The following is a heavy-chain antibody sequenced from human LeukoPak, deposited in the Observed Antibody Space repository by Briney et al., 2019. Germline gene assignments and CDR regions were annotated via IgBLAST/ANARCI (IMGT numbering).Heavy chain of an antibody. J-gene: IGHJ4*02. D-gene: IGHD5-24*01. V-gene: IGHV3-53*01. CDR2: IYSDGGT. CDR1: ALTVSSNC. CDR3: ARSRDGYSPCDY. Sequence: GGSLRLSCAASALTVSSNCMSWVRQAPGKGLEWVSVIYSDGGTYYADSVKGRFTISRDKSKNTLYLQMDSLRAEDTAVYYCARSRDGYSPCDYWGQGTLVTVSS.